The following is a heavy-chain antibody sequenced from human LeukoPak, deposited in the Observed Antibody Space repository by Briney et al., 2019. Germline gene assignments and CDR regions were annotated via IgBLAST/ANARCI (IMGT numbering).Heavy chain of an antibody. D-gene: IGHD2-8*01. CDR1: GGSISSGGYY. CDR3: ARGVMDHDAFDI. V-gene: IGHV4-61*08. CDR2: IYYSGST. J-gene: IGHJ3*02. Sequence: SETLSLTCTVSGGSISSGGYYWSWIRQPPGKGLEWIGYIYYSGSTNYNPSLKSRVTISVDTSKNQFSLKLSSVTAADTAVYYCARGVMDHDAFDIWGQGTMVTVSS.